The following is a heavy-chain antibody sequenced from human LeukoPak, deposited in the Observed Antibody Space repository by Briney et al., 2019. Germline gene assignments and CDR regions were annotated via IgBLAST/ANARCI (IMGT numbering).Heavy chain of an antibody. CDR2: ISGSGGST. CDR1: GFTFSSYA. V-gene: IGHV3-23*01. D-gene: IGHD3-3*01. Sequence: PGGSLRLSCAASGFTFSSYAMSWVRQAPGKGLEWVSAISGSGGSTYYADSVKGRFTISRDNSKNTLYLQMNSLRAEDTAVYYCAKTPLYDFWSGYYTAPFDYWGQGTLVTVSS. CDR3: AKTPLYDFWSGYYTAPFDY. J-gene: IGHJ4*02.